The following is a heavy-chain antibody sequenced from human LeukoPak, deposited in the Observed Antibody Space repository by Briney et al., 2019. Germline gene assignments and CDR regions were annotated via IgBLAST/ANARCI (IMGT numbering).Heavy chain of an antibody. V-gene: IGHV3-48*03. CDR3: ARDPPDY. CDR2: ILNSGTTT. J-gene: IGHJ4*02. Sequence: PGGSLRLSCAASGFTFSSYEMNWVRQAPGKGLEWVSYILNSGTTTYYADSVKGRFTISRDNAKNSLYLQMNSLRAEDTGVYYCARDPPDYWGQGIPVTVSS. CDR1: GFTFSSYE.